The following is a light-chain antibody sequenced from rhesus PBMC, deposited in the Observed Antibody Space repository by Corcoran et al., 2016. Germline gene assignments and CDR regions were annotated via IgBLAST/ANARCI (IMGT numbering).Light chain of an antibody. J-gene: IGKJ4*01. CDR1: QSVSSY. CDR2: GAS. V-gene: IGKV3-10*01. CDR3: YRHSSGLT. Sequence: QVILTQSPATLSLSPGERATLSCRASQSVSSYVAWYQQKPGQAPRLLIDGASSRATGIPDRVSGSGSGTDFTLTISSLEPEYVGFYPGYRHSSGLTFGGGTKVEI.